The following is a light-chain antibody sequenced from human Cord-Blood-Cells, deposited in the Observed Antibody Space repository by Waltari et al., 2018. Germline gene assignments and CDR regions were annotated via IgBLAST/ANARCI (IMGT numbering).Light chain of an antibody. CDR3: NSRDSSGNHVV. CDR1: SLQSYN. CDR2: GKN. J-gene: IGLJ2*01. V-gene: IGLV3-19*01. Sequence: SSELTQDPAVSVALGQTVRIPFQGDSLQSYNARWYQQKTGQAPVLVIYGKNNRPSGIPDRFSGSSSGNTASLTITGAQAEDEADYYCNSRDSSGNHVVFGGGTKLTVL.